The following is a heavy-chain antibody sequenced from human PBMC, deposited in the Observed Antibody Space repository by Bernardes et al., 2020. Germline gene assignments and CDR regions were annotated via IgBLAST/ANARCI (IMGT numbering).Heavy chain of an antibody. D-gene: IGHD1-26*01. CDR1: GFTFDDYA. Sequence: GGSLRLSCAASGFTFDDYAMHWVRQAPGKGLEWVSGISWNSGSIGYADSVKGRFAISRDNAKNSLYLQMNSLRAEDTALYYCAKDKWELLRGYFDYWGQGTLVTVSS. CDR3: AKDKWELLRGYFDY. J-gene: IGHJ4*02. V-gene: IGHV3-9*01. CDR2: ISWNSGSI.